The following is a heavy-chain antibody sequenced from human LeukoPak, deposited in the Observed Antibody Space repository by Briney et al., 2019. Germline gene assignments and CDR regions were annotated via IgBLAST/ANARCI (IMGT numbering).Heavy chain of an antibody. J-gene: IGHJ4*02. CDR2: ISDSGDYT. V-gene: IGHV3-23*01. CDR1: GFTFSSYA. CDR3: AKDTSIGKYGTNGVCSPFDY. Sequence: GGSLTLSCAGSGFTFSSYAMSWVRQTPGQGLEWVSVISDSGDYTSYADSVRGRFTISRDNSRNTLYLQMISLRPEDTAVYYCAKDTSIGKYGTNGVCSPFDYWGQGTLVTVSS. D-gene: IGHD2-8*01.